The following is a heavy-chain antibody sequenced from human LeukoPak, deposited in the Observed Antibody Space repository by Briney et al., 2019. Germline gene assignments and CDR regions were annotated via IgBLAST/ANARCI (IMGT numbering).Heavy chain of an antibody. Sequence: ASVKVSCKVSGYTLTELSMHWVRQAPGKGLEWMGGFDPEDGETIYAQKFQGRVTMTEDTSTDTAYMELSSLRSEDTAVYYCATDRSLRRGSQHWGQGTLVTVSS. CDR1: GYTLTELS. V-gene: IGHV1-24*01. J-gene: IGHJ1*01. CDR2: FDPEDGET. D-gene: IGHD3-10*01. CDR3: ATDRSLRRGSQH.